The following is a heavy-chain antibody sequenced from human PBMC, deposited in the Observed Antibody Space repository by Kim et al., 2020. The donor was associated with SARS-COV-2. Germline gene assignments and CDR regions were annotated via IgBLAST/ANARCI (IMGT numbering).Heavy chain of an antibody. J-gene: IGHJ4*02. CDR2: IKSKTDGGTT. Sequence: GGSLRLSCAASGFTFSNAWMSWVRQAPGKGLEWVGRIKSKTDGGTTDYAAPVKGRFTISRDDSKNTLYLQMNSLKTEDTAVYYCTTDDLLWFGEAMIWGQGTLVTVSS. CDR3: TTDDLLWFGEAMI. V-gene: IGHV3-15*01. CDR1: GFTFSNAW. D-gene: IGHD3-10*01.